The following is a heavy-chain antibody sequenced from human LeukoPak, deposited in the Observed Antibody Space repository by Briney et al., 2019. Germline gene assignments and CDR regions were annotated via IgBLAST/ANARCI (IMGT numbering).Heavy chain of an antibody. Sequence: GGSLRLSCTTSGFNFGNYAMSWVRQAPGKGLEWVSAISGSGGSTYYADSVKGRFTISRDNSKNTLYLQMNSLRAEDTAVYYCAKVQAYYYYYGMDVWGQGTTVTVSS. V-gene: IGHV3-23*01. J-gene: IGHJ6*02. CDR3: AKVQAYYYYYGMDV. CDR1: GFNFGNYA. CDR2: ISGSGGST.